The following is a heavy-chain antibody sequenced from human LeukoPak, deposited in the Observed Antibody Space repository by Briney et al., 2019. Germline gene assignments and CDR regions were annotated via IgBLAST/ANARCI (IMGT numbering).Heavy chain of an antibody. Sequence: WASVEVSCKASGYTFTGHYMHWVRQAPGQGLEWMGRINPNTGAADYAQKFQGRVTMTRDASISTAYMEVHRLRSDDTAVYFCAREVGYSSSWYGWFDPWGQGTLVPVSS. CDR3: AREVGYSSSWYGWFDP. V-gene: IGHV1-2*06. D-gene: IGHD6-13*01. CDR1: GYTFTGHY. CDR2: INPNTGAA. J-gene: IGHJ5*02.